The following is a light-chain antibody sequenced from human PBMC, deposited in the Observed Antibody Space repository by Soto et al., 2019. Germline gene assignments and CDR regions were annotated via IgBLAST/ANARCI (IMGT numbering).Light chain of an antibody. CDR2: GAS. CDR1: QSINSN. Sequence: GRIPYAPTRSVSGGSGALVGCTASQSINSNLAWYQQRPGQAPRLLIYGASTRATGIPARFSGSGYGTELTGTMCSLHCEAFVVNYGEQYNNWWTVGQGTKVDIK. V-gene: IGKV3-15*01. J-gene: IGKJ1*01. CDR3: EQYNNWWT.